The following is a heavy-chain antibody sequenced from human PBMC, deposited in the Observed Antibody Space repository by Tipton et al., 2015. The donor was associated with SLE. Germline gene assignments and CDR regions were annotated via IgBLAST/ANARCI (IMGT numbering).Heavy chain of an antibody. CDR1: GYTFTSYG. D-gene: IGHD1-26*01. Sequence: QSGAEVKKPGASVKVSCKASGYTFTSYGIAWVRQAPGQGLEWMGWISGSHGNTDYAQKFQDRVTMTTDTSTSTAYMELRSLRSDDTAVYYCALEILSGSYPGFDYWGQGTLVTVSS. CDR3: ALEILSGSYPGFDY. CDR2: ISGSHGNT. J-gene: IGHJ4*02. V-gene: IGHV1-18*01.